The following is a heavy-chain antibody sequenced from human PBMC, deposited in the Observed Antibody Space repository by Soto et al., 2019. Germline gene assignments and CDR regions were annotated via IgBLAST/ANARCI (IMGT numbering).Heavy chain of an antibody. D-gene: IGHD3-10*01. V-gene: IGHV3-11*01. J-gene: IGHJ6*03. CDR3: ARLRGIRGSGSLWDPNGNYFYYMDV. CDR2: ISNSGSPT. Sequence: PGGSLRLSCAASGFTFSDYYMSWIRQAPGKGLEWISYISNSGSPTYYADSVKGRFTISRDNAKDSLYLQMNSLRAEDTAVYYCARLRGIRGSGSLWDPNGNYFYYMDVWGEGTTVTVSS. CDR1: GFTFSDYY.